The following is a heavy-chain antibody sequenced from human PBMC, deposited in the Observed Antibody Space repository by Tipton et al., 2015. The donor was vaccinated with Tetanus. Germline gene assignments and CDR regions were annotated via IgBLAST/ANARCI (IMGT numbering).Heavy chain of an antibody. Sequence: QMQLVQSGAEVKKPGSSVKVSCKASGGTFSSYAISWVRQAPGQGLEWMGGIIPIFGTANYAQKCQGRVAITADESTSPAYMELSSLRSEDTAVYYCARTYYYDSSGYYYAFDIWGQGTMVTVSS. D-gene: IGHD3-22*01. V-gene: IGHV1-69*01. J-gene: IGHJ3*02. CDR2: IIPIFGTA. CDR3: ARTYYYDSSGYYYAFDI. CDR1: GGTFSSYA.